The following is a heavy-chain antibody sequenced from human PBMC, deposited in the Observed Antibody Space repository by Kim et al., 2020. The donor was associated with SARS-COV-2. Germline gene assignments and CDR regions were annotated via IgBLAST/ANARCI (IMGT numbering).Heavy chain of an antibody. CDR2: FDPEDGET. D-gene: IGHD1-26*01. V-gene: IGHV1-24*01. CDR3: ATDLRVGATTPFDY. Sequence: ASVKVSCKVSGYTLTELSMHWVRQAPGKGLEWMGGFDPEDGETIYAQKFQGRVTMTEDTSTDTAYMELSSLRYEDTAVYYCATDLRVGATTPFDYWGQGTLVTVSS. J-gene: IGHJ4*02. CDR1: GYTLTELS.